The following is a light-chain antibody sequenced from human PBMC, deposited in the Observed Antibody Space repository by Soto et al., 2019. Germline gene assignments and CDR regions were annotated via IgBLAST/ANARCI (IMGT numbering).Light chain of an antibody. Sequence: ETVLTQSAATLSVSPGERATFSCKATQSVTTNLAWYQQKPGQVPRLLIYGASTRATGIPARFSGSGSGTDFTLSISSLQSVDFAIYHCQQYHSWPHTFGQGTKLEIK. CDR1: QSVTTN. CDR3: QQYHSWPHT. V-gene: IGKV3-15*01. CDR2: GAS. J-gene: IGKJ2*01.